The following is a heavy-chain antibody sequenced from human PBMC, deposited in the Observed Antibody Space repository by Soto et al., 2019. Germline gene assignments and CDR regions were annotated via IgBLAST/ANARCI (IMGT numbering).Heavy chain of an antibody. CDR3: ARDRAGHLDY. CDR1: GFTFSSYG. J-gene: IGHJ4*02. D-gene: IGHD6-13*01. V-gene: IGHV3-33*01. Sequence: QVQLVESGGGVVQPVRSLRLSCAPSGFTFSSYGMHWVRQAPGKGLAWVAVIWYDGSNKYYADSVKGLFTISRDNSKNTLYLQMNSLRAEDTAVYYCARDRAGHLDYWGQGTLVIVSS. CDR2: IWYDGSNK.